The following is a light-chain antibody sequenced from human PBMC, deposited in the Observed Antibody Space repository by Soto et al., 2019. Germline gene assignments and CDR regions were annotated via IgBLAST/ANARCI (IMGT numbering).Light chain of an antibody. J-gene: IGLJ2*01. V-gene: IGLV2-14*01. CDR3: SSYTTINPLV. CDR2: DVS. CDR1: SSDVVGHDY. Sequence: QSALTQPASVSGSPGQSISISCTGTSSDVVGHDYVSWYQQLPGKAPKLMIYDVSYRPSGVSHRFSGSKSGNTASLTISGLQAEDEADYYCSSYTTINPLVFGGGTKLTVL.